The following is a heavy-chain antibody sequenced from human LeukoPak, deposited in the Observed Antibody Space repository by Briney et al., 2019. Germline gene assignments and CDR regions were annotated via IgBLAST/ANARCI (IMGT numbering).Heavy chain of an antibody. J-gene: IGHJ4*02. CDR2: IDYSGNT. Sequence: SETLSLTCAVYGGSFSGCYWSWIRQPPGKGLEWIGNIDYSGNTKYNPSLKSRVTISVDTSKNHFSLKLSSVTAADTAVYYCARWYYDSSGYRYFDYWGQGTLVIVSS. CDR1: GGSFSGCY. CDR3: ARWYYDSSGYRYFDY. V-gene: IGHV4-34*11. D-gene: IGHD3-22*01.